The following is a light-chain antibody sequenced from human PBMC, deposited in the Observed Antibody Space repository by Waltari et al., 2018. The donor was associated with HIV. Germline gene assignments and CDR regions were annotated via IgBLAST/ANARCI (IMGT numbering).Light chain of an antibody. V-gene: IGLV2-8*01. Sequence: QSALTQPPSASGSPGQSVTFSCTGTSRAVGAYNFVSWYQQHPAHAPKLIIYGVNPRPAGVPDRFSGSKSGNTASLTVSGLQADDEADYYCSSYAGPNHLLFGGGTKLTVL. J-gene: IGLJ2*01. CDR3: SSYAGPNHLL. CDR2: GVN. CDR1: SRAVGAYNF.